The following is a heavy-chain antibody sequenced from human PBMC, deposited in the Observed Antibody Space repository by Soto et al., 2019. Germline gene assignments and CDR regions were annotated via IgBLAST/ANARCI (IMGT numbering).Heavy chain of an antibody. CDR3: ARDSGGWYYFDY. D-gene: IGHD6-19*01. V-gene: IGHV1-18*01. J-gene: IGHJ4*02. Sequence: VSVKVSCKGFVYTFTSYAVSCVRLAPGQGLEWMGWISAYNGNTNYAQKLQGRVTMTTDTSTSTAYMELRSLRSDDTAVYYCARDSGGWYYFDYWGQGTLVTVSS. CDR1: VYTFTSYA. CDR2: ISAYNGNT.